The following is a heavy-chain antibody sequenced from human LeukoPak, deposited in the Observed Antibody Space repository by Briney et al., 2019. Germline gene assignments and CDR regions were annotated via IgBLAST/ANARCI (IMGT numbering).Heavy chain of an antibody. Sequence: GGSLRLSCAAPGIPFSSFGMHWLRQAPGKGLEWVAFIWYDGSNRYYADSVKGRFTISRDNSKNTLYLQMNSLTAEDTAVYYCARDGTVTAGPFDPWGGGTLVTVSS. J-gene: IGHJ5*02. CDR1: GIPFSSFG. D-gene: IGHD4-17*01. CDR3: ARDGTVTAGPFDP. CDR2: IWYDGSNR. V-gene: IGHV3-33*01.